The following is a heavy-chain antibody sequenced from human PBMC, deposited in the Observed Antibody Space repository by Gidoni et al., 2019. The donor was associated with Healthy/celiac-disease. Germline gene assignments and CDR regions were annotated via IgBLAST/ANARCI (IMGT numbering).Heavy chain of an antibody. D-gene: IGHD6-6*01. CDR1: GFPFSSYA. V-gene: IGHV3-30-3*01. CDR3: AREGSIAARPGRWFDP. CDR2: ISYDGSNK. Sequence: QVQLVESGGGVVQPGRSLRLSCAASGFPFSSYAMHWVRQAPGKGLEWVAVISYDGSNKYYADSVKGRFTISRDNSKNTLYLQMNSLRAEDTAVYYCAREGSIAARPGRWFDPWGQGTLVTVSS. J-gene: IGHJ5*02.